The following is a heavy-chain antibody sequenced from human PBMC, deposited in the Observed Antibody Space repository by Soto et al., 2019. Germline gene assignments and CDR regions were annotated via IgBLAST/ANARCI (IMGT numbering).Heavy chain of an antibody. Sequence: ASVKVSCKASGYTFTSYYMHWVRQAPGQGLEWMGIINPSGGSTSYAQKYQGRVTITRDTSTSTVYKEKSSQRNEDKAVYYCASDSSGWYRNYYYGMDVWGQGTTVTVSS. D-gene: IGHD6-19*01. J-gene: IGHJ6*02. V-gene: IGHV1-46*01. CDR3: ASDSSGWYRNYYYGMDV. CDR2: INPSGGST. CDR1: GYTFTSYY.